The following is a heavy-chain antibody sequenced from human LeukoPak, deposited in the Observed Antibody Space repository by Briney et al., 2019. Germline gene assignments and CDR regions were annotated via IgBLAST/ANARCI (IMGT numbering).Heavy chain of an antibody. J-gene: IGHJ4*02. D-gene: IGHD6-13*01. CDR3: ARVIAAAGTVEVFDY. CDR2: ISAYNGNT. V-gene: IGHV1-18*01. Sequence: GASVKVSCKASGYTFTSYGISWVRQAPGQGLEWMGWISAYNGNTNYAQKLQGRVTMTTDTSTGTAYMELRSLRSDDTAVYYCARVIAAAGTVEVFDYWGQGTLVTVSS. CDR1: GYTFTSYG.